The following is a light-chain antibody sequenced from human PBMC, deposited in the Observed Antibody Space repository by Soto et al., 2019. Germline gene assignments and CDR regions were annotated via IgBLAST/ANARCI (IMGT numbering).Light chain of an antibody. V-gene: IGKV1-5*01. J-gene: IGKJ1*01. CDR1: QTISSW. CDR3: QQYENYWT. Sequence: DIRMTRSPFTRSTSVLYIFTITCRASQTISSWLSWYPQIPGKAPKLLIYDASNLESGVPSRFSGSGSGTEFTLTISSLQPEDFAVYYCQQYENYWTFGQGTKVDIK. CDR2: DAS.